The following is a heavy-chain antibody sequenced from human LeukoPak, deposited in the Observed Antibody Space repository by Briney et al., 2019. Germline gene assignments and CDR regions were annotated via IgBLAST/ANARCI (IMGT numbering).Heavy chain of an antibody. CDR2: INPNSGGT. Sequence: ASVKVSCKASGYTFTGYYMHWVRQAPGQGLEWMGWINPNSGGTNYAQKFQGRVTMTRDTSISTAYMEQSRLRSDDTAVYYCARSFWSGYYGFDYWGQGTLVTVSS. V-gene: IGHV1-2*02. CDR3: ARSFWSGYYGFDY. CDR1: GYTFTGYY. J-gene: IGHJ4*02. D-gene: IGHD3-3*01.